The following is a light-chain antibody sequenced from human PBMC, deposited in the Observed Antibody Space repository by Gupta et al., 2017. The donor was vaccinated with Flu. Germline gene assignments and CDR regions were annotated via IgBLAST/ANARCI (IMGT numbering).Light chain of an antibody. V-gene: IGKV4-1*01. Sequence: DIVMTQSPDSLAVSLGERATIHCKSSQSILYSSNNKNYLAWYQQKPGQPPKLLIYWASTRESGVPDLFRGSGSGTDFTLTIRSLQAEDVAVYYCQQYYSTPTFGGGTKVEIK. CDR3: QQYYSTPT. J-gene: IGKJ4*01. CDR2: WAS. CDR1: QSILYSSNNKNY.